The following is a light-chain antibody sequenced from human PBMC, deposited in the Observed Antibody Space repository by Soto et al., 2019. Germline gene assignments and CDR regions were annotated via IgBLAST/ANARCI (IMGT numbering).Light chain of an antibody. CDR2: ATS. CDR3: QNYNRAPWT. V-gene: IGKV1-27*01. J-gene: IGKJ1*01. CDR1: AGISNY. Sequence: DIQMTQSPSSLSASVGDRVTITCRASAGISNYLAWYQQKPGKVPKLLIYATSTLQSGVPSRFSGSGSGTEFTLTISSLQPEDVANYYCQNYNRAPWTFGQGTKVEIK.